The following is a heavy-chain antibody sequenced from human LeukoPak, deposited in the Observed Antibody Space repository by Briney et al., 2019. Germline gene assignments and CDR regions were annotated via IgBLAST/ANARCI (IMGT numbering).Heavy chain of an antibody. J-gene: IGHJ4*02. D-gene: IGHD3-3*01. CDR3: AKDGTWDFWSGYPSVSFDY. CDR1: GFTFSSYA. Sequence: PGGSLRLSCAASGFTFSSYAMSWVRQAPGKGLEWVSAISGSGGSTYYADSVKGRSTISRDNSKNTLYLQMNSLRAEDTAVYYCAKDGTWDFWSGYPSVSFDYWGQGTLVTVSS. V-gene: IGHV3-23*01. CDR2: ISGSGGST.